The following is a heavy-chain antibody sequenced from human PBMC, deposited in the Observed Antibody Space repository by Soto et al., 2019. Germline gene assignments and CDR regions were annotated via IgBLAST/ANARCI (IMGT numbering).Heavy chain of an antibody. V-gene: IGHV3-23*01. D-gene: IGHD3-10*01. CDR3: AKPEEVVRGFDF. J-gene: IGHJ4*02. CDR1: GFTFGHSA. Sequence: GGSLRLSCAASGFTFGHSAMSWVRQAPGKGLEWVAAISGTGGAAYYADSGNGRFTISRDNSRNTLFLHMNSLRVDDTAIYHCAKPEEVVRGFDFWGLGTLVTVSS. CDR2: ISGTGGAA.